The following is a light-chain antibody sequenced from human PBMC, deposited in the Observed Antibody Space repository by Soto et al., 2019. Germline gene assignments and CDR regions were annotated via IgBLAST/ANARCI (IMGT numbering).Light chain of an antibody. CDR2: AAS. CDR1: QGIANW. CDR3: LQANSFPWT. Sequence: DIQLTQSPSSVSASVGDRVTITCRASQGIANWLAWYQQKPGKAPRLLIYAASSLQTGVPSRFSGSGSATDFTLTISSLQPEDFATYYCLQANSFPWTFGQGTKVDIK. J-gene: IGKJ1*01. V-gene: IGKV1-12*01.